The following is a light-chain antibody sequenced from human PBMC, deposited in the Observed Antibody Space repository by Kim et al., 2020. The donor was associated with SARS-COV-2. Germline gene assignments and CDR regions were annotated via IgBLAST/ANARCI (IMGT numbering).Light chain of an antibody. CDR1: NIGSKS. CDR3: QVWDSSSDLVV. CDR2: YDS. J-gene: IGLJ2*01. Sequence: SYELTQPPSVSVAPGKTARITRGGNNIGSKSVHWYQQKPGQAPVLVIYYDSDRPSGIPERFSGSNSGNTATLTISRVEAGDEADYYCQVWDSSSDLVVFGGGTQLTVL. V-gene: IGLV3-21*04.